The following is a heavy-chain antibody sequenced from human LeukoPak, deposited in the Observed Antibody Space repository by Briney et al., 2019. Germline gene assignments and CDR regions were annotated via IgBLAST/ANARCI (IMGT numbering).Heavy chain of an antibody. CDR1: GYTFTSYD. V-gene: IGHV1-8*03. J-gene: IGHJ4*02. CDR3: ARAARITIFGVVIITLDY. CDR2: MNPNSGNT. D-gene: IGHD3-3*01. Sequence: ASVKVSCKGSGYTFTSYDINWVRQATGQGLEWMGWMNPNSGNTGYAQKFQGRVTITRNTSISTAYMELSSLRSEDTAVYYCARAARITIFGVVIITLDYWGQGTLVTVSS.